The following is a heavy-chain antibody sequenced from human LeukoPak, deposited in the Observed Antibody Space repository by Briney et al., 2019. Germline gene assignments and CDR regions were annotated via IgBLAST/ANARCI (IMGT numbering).Heavy chain of an antibody. D-gene: IGHD2-2*01. V-gene: IGHV4-30-4*08. Sequence: SQTLSLTCTVSGGSISSGDYYWSWIRQPPGKGLEWIGYIYCSGSTYYNPSLKSRVTISVDTSKNQFSLKLSSVTAADTAVYYCARVPAALNWFDPWGQGTLVTVSS. J-gene: IGHJ5*02. CDR2: IYCSGST. CDR3: ARVPAALNWFDP. CDR1: GGSISSGDYY.